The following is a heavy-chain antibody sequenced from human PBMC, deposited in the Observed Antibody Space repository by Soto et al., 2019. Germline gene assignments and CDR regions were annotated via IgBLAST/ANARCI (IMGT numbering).Heavy chain of an antibody. J-gene: IGHJ4*02. CDR1: GGSISSGDYY. Sequence: PSETLSLTCTVSGGSISSGDYYWSWIRQPPGKGLEWIGYIYYSGSTYYNPSLKSRDTISLDTSKNQFSLKLSSVTAADTAVYYCARVVTRIAIRSFDYRGQGILVTVAS. CDR3: ARVVTRIAIRSFDY. D-gene: IGHD6-6*01. CDR2: IYYSGST. V-gene: IGHV4-30-4*01.